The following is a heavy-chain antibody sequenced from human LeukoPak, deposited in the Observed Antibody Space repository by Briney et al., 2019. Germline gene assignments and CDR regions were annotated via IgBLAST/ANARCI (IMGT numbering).Heavy chain of an antibody. Sequence: TTSETLSLTCTVSGGSISSSSYYWGWIRQPPGKGLEWIGSIYHSGSTYYNPSLKSRVTISVDTSKNQFSLKLSSVTAADTAVYYCARSPQISFDYWGQGTLVTVSS. CDR2: IYHSGST. J-gene: IGHJ4*02. CDR3: ARSPQISFDY. V-gene: IGHV4-39*07. CDR1: GGSISSSSYY.